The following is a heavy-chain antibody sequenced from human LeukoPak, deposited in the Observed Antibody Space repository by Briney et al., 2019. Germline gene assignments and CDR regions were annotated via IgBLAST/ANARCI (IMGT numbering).Heavy chain of an antibody. D-gene: IGHD3-16*01. CDR2: IYHSGST. Sequence: SETLSLTCAVSGGSISSGGYSWSWIRQPPGKGLEWIGYIYHSGSTYYNPSLKSRVTISVDRSKNPFSLKLSSVTAADTAVYYCAREGGVVGFDPWGQGTLVTVSS. J-gene: IGHJ5*02. CDR3: AREGGVVGFDP. CDR1: GGSISSGGYS. V-gene: IGHV4-30-2*01.